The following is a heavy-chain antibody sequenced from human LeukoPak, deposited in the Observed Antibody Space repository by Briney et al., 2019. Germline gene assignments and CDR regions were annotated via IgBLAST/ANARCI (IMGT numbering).Heavy chain of an antibody. V-gene: IGHV1-46*01. CDR1: GYTFTSYY. CDR2: INPNGGST. J-gene: IGHJ5*02. Sequence: ASVKVSCKAFGYTFTSYYMHWVRQAPGQGLEWMGIINPNGGSTTYAQKFQGRVTVTRDMSTSTVYMQLSSLTSEDTAVYFCAREGVGSTDRWGQGTLVTVSS. CDR3: AREGVGSTDR. D-gene: IGHD2-2*01.